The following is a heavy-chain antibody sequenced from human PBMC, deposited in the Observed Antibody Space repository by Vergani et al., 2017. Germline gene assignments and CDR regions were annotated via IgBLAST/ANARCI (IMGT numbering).Heavy chain of an antibody. V-gene: IGHV4-59*01. J-gene: IGHJ3*02. D-gene: IGHD2-21*02. Sequence: QVQLQQWGGGLVKPSETLSLTCTVSGGSISSYYWSWIRQPPGKGLEWIGYIYYSGSTNYNPSLKSRVTISVDTSKNQFSLKLSSVTAADTAVYYCARNPYCGGDCYSDAFDIWGQGTMVTVSS. CDR1: GGSISSYY. CDR2: IYYSGST. CDR3: ARNPYCGGDCYSDAFDI.